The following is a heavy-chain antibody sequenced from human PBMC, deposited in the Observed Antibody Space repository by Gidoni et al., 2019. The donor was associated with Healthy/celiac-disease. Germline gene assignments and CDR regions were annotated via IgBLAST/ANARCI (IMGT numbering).Heavy chain of an antibody. J-gene: IGHJ4*02. CDR3: AHSPLGYYYDSSGYSFDY. CDR1: GFSLSTSGVG. CDR2: IYWDDDK. Sequence: QITLKESGPTLVKPTQTLTLTCTFSGFSLSTSGVGVGWIRQPPGKALEWLALIYWDDDKRYSPSLKSRLTITKDTSKNQVVLTMTNMDPVDTATYYCAHSPLGYYYDSSGYSFDYWGQGTLVTVSS. V-gene: IGHV2-5*02. D-gene: IGHD3-22*01.